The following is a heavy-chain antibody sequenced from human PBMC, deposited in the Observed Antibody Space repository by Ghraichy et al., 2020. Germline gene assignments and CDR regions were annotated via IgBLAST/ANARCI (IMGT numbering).Heavy chain of an antibody. D-gene: IGHD3-10*01. J-gene: IGHJ3*02. CDR2: INHSGST. CDR1: GGSFSGYY. Sequence: SQTLSLTCAVYGGSFSGYYWSWICQSPGKGLEWIGEINHSGSTNYNPSLKSRVTISADMSKNQFSLRLKSVTAAETALYYCARSLPGVTISDAFDIWGQGTMVTVSS. V-gene: IGHV4-34*01. CDR3: ARSLPGVTISDAFDI.